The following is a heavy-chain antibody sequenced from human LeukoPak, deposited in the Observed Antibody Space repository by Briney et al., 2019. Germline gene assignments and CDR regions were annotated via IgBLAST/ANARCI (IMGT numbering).Heavy chain of an antibody. J-gene: IGHJ4*02. Sequence: KPGGSLRLSCAASRFTFSRFATHWVRQAPGKGLEWVSGISGSGGSTYYAASVKGRSTISRDNSKNTLYLQMNSLRAEDTAVYYCANFVLMVYAMRYWGQGTLVTVSS. D-gene: IGHD2-8*01. V-gene: IGHV3-23*01. CDR3: ANFVLMVYAMRY. CDR1: RFTFSRFA. CDR2: ISGSGGST.